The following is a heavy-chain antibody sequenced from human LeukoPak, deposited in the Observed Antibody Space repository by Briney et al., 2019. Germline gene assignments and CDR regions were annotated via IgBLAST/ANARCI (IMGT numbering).Heavy chain of an antibody. CDR3: ARGYPVPYYDFWSGPFKGGWNAFDI. D-gene: IGHD3-3*01. CDR1: GGTFSSYA. CDR2: IIPIFGTA. V-gene: IGHV1-69*13. Sequence: SVKVSCKASGGTFSSYAISWVRQAPGQGLEWLGGIIPIFGTANYAEKFQGRVTITADESTSTAYMELSSLRSEDTAVYYCARGYPVPYYDFWSGPFKGGWNAFDIWGQGTMVTVSS. J-gene: IGHJ3*02.